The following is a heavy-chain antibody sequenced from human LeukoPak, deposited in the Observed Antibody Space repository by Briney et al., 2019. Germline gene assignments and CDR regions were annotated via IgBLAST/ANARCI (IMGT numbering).Heavy chain of an antibody. V-gene: IGHV4-34*01. Sequence: PSGTLSLTCAVYGGSFSGYYWSWIRQPPGKGLEWIGEINHSGSTNYNPSLKSRVTISVDTSKNQFSLKLSSVTAADTAVYYCAAQGELPRTQYYFDYWGQGTLVTVSS. CDR3: AAQGELPRTQYYFDY. CDR1: GGSFSGYY. J-gene: IGHJ4*02. D-gene: IGHD1-26*01. CDR2: INHSGST.